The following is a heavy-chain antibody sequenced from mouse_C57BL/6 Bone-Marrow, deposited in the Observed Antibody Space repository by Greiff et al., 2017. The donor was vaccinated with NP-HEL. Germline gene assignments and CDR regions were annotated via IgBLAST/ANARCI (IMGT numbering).Heavy chain of an antibody. CDR2: IYPGSGST. CDR3: AREILYYFNGYFDV. V-gene: IGHV1-55*01. J-gene: IGHJ1*03. Sequence: VQLQQPGAELVKPGASVKMSCKASGYTFTSYWITWVKQRPGQGLEWIGDIYPGSGSTNYNEKFKSKATLTVDTSSSTAYMQLSSLTSEDSAVYYCAREILYYFNGYFDVGGTGTTVTVSS. CDR1: GYTFTSYW. D-gene: IGHD1-1*01.